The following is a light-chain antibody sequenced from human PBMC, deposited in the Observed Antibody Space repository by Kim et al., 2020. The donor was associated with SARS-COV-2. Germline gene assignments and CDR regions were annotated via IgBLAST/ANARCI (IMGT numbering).Light chain of an antibody. CDR2: AAS. CDR3: QQANSFPLT. J-gene: IGKJ4*01. Sequence: ASVGDRVTITCRASQGISSSLVWYQQKPGKAPNLLIYAASSLQSGVPSRFSGSGSGTDFTLTISSLQPEDFATYYCQQANSFPLTFGGGTKVDIK. V-gene: IGKV1D-12*01. CDR1: QGISSS.